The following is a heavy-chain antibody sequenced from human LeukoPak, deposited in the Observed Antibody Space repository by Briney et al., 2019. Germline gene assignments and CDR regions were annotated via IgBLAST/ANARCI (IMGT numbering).Heavy chain of an antibody. CDR1: GGSISSGGYY. CDR3: ARGQRITMTD. J-gene: IGHJ4*02. V-gene: IGHV4-39*07. Sequence: PSETLSLTCTVSGGSISSGGYYWSWIRQPPGKGLEWIGEINHSGSTNYNPSLKSRVAISVDTSRNQFSLRLSSVTAADTAVYYCARGQRITMTDWGQGTLVTVSS. D-gene: IGHD3-22*01. CDR2: INHSGST.